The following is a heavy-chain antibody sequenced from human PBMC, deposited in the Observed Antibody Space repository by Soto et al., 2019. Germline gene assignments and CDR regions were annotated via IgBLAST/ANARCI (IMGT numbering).Heavy chain of an antibody. CDR1: GYTFTSYG. D-gene: IGHD3-22*01. CDR3: ARNYYGSSGYKGDFDL. V-gene: IGHV1-18*04. J-gene: IGHJ2*01. Sequence: ASVKVSCKASGYTFTSYGISWVRQAPGQGLEWMGWISAYNGNTNYAQKLQGRVTMTTDTSTSTAYMELRSLRSDDTAVYYCARNYYGSSGYKGDFDLWGRGTLVTVSS. CDR2: ISAYNGNT.